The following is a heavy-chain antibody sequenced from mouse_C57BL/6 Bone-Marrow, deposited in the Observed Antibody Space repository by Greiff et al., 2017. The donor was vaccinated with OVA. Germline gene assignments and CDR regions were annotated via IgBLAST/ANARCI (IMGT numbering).Heavy chain of an antibody. D-gene: IGHD2-4*01. V-gene: IGHV1-82*01. CDR3: ARFGDYDRFAY. Sequence: VQLQQSGPELVKPGASVKLSCKASGYAFSSSWMNWVKQRPGKGLEWIGRIYPGDGDTNYNGQFKGKATLTADKSSSTAYMQLSSLTSEDSAVYCCARFGDYDRFAYWGQGTLGTVSA. CDR1: GYAFSSSW. J-gene: IGHJ3*01. CDR2: IYPGDGDT.